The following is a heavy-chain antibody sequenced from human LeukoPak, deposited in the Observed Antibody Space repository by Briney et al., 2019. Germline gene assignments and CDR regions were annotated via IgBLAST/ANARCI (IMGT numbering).Heavy chain of an antibody. CDR3: ARDPGPNCSSTSCPSGWYYYMDV. D-gene: IGHD2-2*01. V-gene: IGHV3-7*01. J-gene: IGHJ6*03. CDR1: GFTFSSYW. CDR2: IKQDGSEK. Sequence: GGSLRLSCAASGFTFSSYWMSWVRQAPGKGLEWVANIKQDGSEKYYVDSVKGRFTISRDNAKNSLYLQMNSLRAEDTAVYYCARDPGPNCSSTSCPSGWYYYMDVWGKGTTVTVSS.